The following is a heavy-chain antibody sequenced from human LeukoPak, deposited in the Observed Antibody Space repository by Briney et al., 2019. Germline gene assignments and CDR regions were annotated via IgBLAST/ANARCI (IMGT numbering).Heavy chain of an antibody. CDR2: ISGSGGST. Sequence: GGSLRLSCAASGFTFSSCAMSWVRQAPGKGLEWVSAISGSGGSTYYADSVKGRFTISRDNSKNTLYLQMNSLRAEDTAVYYCAKAIDDYGDYTYDYWGQGTLVTVSS. CDR1: GFTFSSCA. CDR3: AKAIDDYGDYTYDY. D-gene: IGHD4-17*01. V-gene: IGHV3-23*01. J-gene: IGHJ4*02.